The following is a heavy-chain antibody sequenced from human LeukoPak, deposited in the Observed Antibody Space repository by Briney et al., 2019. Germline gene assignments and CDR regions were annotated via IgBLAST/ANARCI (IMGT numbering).Heavy chain of an antibody. CDR3: ARTDTAMVDY. CDR2: IYHSGST. CDR1: GYSISSGYY. J-gene: IGHJ4*02. D-gene: IGHD5-18*01. V-gene: IGHV4-38-2*02. Sequence: PSETLSLTCTVSGYSISSGYYWGWIRPPPGKGLEWIGSIYHSGSTYYNPSLKSRVTISVDTSKNQFSLKLSSVTAADTAVYYCARTDTAMVDYWGQGTLVTVSS.